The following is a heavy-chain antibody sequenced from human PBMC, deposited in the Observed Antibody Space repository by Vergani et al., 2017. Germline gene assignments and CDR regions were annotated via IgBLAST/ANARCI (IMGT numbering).Heavy chain of an antibody. CDR1: GGSFSGYY. D-gene: IGHD6-19*01. J-gene: IGHJ4*02. CDR3: ARDRIAVADHYFDY. CDR2: IYYSGST. Sequence: QVQLQQWGAGLLKPSETLSLTCAVYGGSFSGYYWSWIRQPPGKGLAWIGYIYYSGSTYYNPSLKSRVTIYVDTSKNQFSLKLSSVTAADTAVYYCARDRIAVADHYFDYWGQGTLVTVSS. V-gene: IGHV4-34*01.